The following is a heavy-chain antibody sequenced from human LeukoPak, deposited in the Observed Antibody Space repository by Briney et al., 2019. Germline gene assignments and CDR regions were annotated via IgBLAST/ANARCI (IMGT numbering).Heavy chain of an antibody. V-gene: IGHV1-69*01. Sequence: SVKVSCKASGGTFSSYAISWVRQAPGQGLEWMGGIIPIFGTANYAQKFQGGVTITADESTSTAYMELSSLRPEDTAVYYCARDSDDFWSGYYTPQFDYWGQGTLVTVSS. CDR3: ARDSDDFWSGYYTPQFDY. D-gene: IGHD3-3*01. J-gene: IGHJ4*02. CDR1: GGTFSSYA. CDR2: IIPIFGTA.